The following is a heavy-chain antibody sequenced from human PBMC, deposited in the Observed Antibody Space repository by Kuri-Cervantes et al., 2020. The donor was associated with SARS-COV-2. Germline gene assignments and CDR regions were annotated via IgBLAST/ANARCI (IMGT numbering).Heavy chain of an antibody. CDR1: GYTLPSYY. D-gene: IGHD2-21*02. CDR3: ARSAVVTAIDAFDI. V-gene: IGHV1-46*01. J-gene: IGHJ3*02. CDR2: INPSGGST. Sequence: ASVPVSRMPSGYTLPSYYMHWVRQAPGQGLEWMGIINPSGGSTSYAQKFQGRVTMTRDTSTSTVYMELSSLRSEDTAVYYCARSAVVTAIDAFDIWGQGTMVTVSS.